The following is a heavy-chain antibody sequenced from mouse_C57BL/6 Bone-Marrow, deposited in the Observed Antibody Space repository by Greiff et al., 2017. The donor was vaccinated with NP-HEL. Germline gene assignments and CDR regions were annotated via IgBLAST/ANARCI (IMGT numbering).Heavy chain of an antibody. J-gene: IGHJ4*01. Sequence: VQLQQPGAELVMPGASVKLSCKASGYTFTSYWMHWVKQRPGQGLEWIGEIDPSDSYTNYNQKFKGKSTLTVDKSSSTAYMQLSRLTSADSAVYYCARVRWGYAMDYWGQGTSVTVSS. CDR2: IDPSDSYT. CDR3: ARVRWGYAMDY. V-gene: IGHV1-69*01. D-gene: IGHD4-1*01. CDR1: GYTFTSYW.